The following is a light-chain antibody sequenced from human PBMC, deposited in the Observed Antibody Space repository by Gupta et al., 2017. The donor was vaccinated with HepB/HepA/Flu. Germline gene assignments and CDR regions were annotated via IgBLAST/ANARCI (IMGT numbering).Light chain of an antibody. CDR1: TSDVGGYNY. J-gene: IGLJ1*01. CDR3: SADGGSYNYV. Sequence: QSALTPPPSASGSPDHSVTITVTGTTSDVGGYNYVSCYQQHPGKAPKLIIFEVTKRPSGVPHRLSGSQAGNTASLTVAGLQAEEEDDYYGSADGGSYNYVFGTGTKVTVL. CDR2: EVT. V-gene: IGLV2-8*01.